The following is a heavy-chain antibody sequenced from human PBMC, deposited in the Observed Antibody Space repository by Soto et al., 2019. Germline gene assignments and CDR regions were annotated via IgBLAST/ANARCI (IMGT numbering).Heavy chain of an antibody. D-gene: IGHD1-1*01. Sequence: PSETLSLNFTDSGGAISSAIYYWAWIRRSPVKGLEWLGGIYYSGSTYDNPSLKSRVTMSVDTSREQFSLKMSSVTAADTAVYYCARLATRYYFDYWGQG. CDR2: IYYSGST. J-gene: IGHJ4*02. CDR1: GGAISSAIYY. V-gene: IGHV4-39*07. CDR3: ARLATRYYFDY.